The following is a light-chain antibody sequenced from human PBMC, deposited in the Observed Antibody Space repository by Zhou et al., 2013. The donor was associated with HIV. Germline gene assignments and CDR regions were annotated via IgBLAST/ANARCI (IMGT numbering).Light chain of an antibody. V-gene: IGKV3D-15*01. CDR1: QSVSSY. J-gene: IGKJ4*01. CDR2: AAS. CDR3: QQHNNWPLT. Sequence: IVMTQSPATLSLSPGERATLSCRASQSVSSYLAWYQQKPGQPPRLLIYAASTRATGIPDRFSGSGSGTDFTLTISRLQSEDFAVYYCQQHNNWPLTFGGGTKVEI.